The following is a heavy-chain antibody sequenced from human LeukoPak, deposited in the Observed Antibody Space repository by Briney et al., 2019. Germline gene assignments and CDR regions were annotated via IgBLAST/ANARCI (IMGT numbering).Heavy chain of an antibody. J-gene: IGHJ4*02. Sequence: GESLKISCKGSGYSFISYWIGWVRQMPGKGLEWMGIIYPSDSDARYSPSFQGQVTISADKSINAAYLQWSTLKASDTTMYYCARSDYYNRGGFSFRVLDSWGPGTLVTVSS. CDR3: ARSDYYNRGGFSFRVLDS. D-gene: IGHD3-22*01. CDR2: IYPSDSDA. CDR1: GYSFISYW. V-gene: IGHV5-51*01.